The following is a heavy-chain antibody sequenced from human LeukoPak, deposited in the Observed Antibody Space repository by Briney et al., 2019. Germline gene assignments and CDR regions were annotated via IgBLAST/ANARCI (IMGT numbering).Heavy chain of an antibody. Sequence: ASVKVSCKASGYTFTSYDISWVRQAPGQGLEWMGWINPNSGGTNYAQKFQGRVTMTRDTSISTAYMELSRLRSDDTAVYYCARVDIAAAVAFSYWYFDLWGRGTLVTVSS. J-gene: IGHJ2*01. D-gene: IGHD6-13*01. CDR3: ARVDIAAAVAFSYWYFDL. V-gene: IGHV1-2*02. CDR1: GYTFTSYD. CDR2: INPNSGGT.